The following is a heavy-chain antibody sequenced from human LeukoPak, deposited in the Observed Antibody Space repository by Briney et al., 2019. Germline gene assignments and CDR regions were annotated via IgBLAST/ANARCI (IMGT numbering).Heavy chain of an antibody. D-gene: IGHD3-3*02. J-gene: IGHJ4*02. Sequence: GGSLRLSCAASGFTFSNYGMHWVRQAPGKGLEWVAFIRYDGSNEYYADSVKGQFTISRDNSKNTLFLQMNSLRAEDTAVYYCAKHFWSGSYTAYWGQGTLVTVSS. V-gene: IGHV3-30*02. CDR2: IRYDGSNE. CDR3: AKHFWSGSYTAY. CDR1: GFTFSNYG.